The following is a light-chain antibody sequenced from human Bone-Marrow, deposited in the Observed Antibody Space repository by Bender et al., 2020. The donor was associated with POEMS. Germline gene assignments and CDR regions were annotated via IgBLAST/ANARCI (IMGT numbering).Light chain of an antibody. V-gene: IGLV2-14*03. CDR3: CSYSTRGALWV. CDR2: DVS. CDR1: SSDVGGRNY. Sequence: QSALTQPASVSGSPGQSITVSCSGTSSDVGGRNYVSWYQLQPGKAPRLMMYDVSSRPSGVSHRFSGSKSGNTASLTISGLQAEDEADYYCCSYSTRGALWVFGGGTKVTVL. J-gene: IGLJ3*02.